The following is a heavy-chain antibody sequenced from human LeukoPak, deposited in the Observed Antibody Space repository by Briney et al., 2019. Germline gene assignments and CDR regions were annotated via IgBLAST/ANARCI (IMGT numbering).Heavy chain of an antibody. V-gene: IGHV7-4-1*02. CDR3: VRGTPTPGMDY. Sequence: ASVKVSCKASGYPFSAHFLNWVRQAPGQGLEWMGNIDTTTGNPRYAQDFTGRFVFSLDTSVNTAYLQITSLKADDTAAYYCVRGTPTPGMDYWGQGTQVTVCS. CDR1: GYPFSAHF. CDR2: IDTTTGNP. D-gene: IGHD3-10*01. J-gene: IGHJ4*02.